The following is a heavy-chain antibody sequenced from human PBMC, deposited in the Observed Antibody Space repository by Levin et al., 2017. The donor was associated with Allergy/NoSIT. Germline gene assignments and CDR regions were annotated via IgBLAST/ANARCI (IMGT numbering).Heavy chain of an antibody. J-gene: IGHJ3*01. CDR2: INWDGGRT. D-gene: IGHD3-22*01. CDR1: GFTFDDYG. V-gene: IGHV3-20*01. CDR3: ATHLGESSGFSLDAFDV. Sequence: GESLKISCAAGGFTFDDYGMSWVRQAPGKGLEWVSAINWDGGRTTYADSVKGRFTISRDNAKKSLYLQMNNVTAADTAFYHCATHLGESSGFSLDAFDVWGHGTMVTVSS.